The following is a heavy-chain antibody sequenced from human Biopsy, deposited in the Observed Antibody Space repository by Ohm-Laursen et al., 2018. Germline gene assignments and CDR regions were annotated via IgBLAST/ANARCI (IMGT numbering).Heavy chain of an antibody. J-gene: IGHJ6*02. D-gene: IGHD3-22*01. Sequence: SDTLSLTCAVYGESFNGYYWSWIRQTPGKGLEWIGEINHSGRTNYNPSLKSRFTISVDTSKNQFSLKVGSVTAADTAVYYCVRGVDYYDPYHYYALDVWGQGTTVTVSS. CDR2: INHSGRT. CDR3: VRGVDYYDPYHYYALDV. V-gene: IGHV4-34*01. CDR1: GESFNGYY.